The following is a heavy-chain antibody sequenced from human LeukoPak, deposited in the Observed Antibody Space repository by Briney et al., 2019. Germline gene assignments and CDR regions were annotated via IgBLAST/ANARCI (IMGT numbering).Heavy chain of an antibody. CDR2: MYYSGST. CDR3: ARDIYGYSDY. Sequence: SETLSLTCTVSGGSVSSGSYYWSWIRQPPGTGLEWIANMYYSGSTNYNPSLKSRVTISVNTSKNQFSLRLSSVTAADTAVYYCARDIYGYSDYWGQGTLVTVSS. CDR1: GGSVSSGSYY. J-gene: IGHJ4*02. V-gene: IGHV4-61*01. D-gene: IGHD5-18*01.